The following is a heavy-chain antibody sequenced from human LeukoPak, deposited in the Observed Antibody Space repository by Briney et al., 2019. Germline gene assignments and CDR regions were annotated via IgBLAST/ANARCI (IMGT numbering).Heavy chain of an antibody. Sequence: ASVKVSCKTSGYTFTNFAINWVRQAPGQGLEWMGWITAYNGDTNYAQKLQGRVSMTTGTSTSTAYMELRNLSSDDTAVYYCARGGPDSSDQDWFDPWGQGTLVAVSS. D-gene: IGHD6-19*01. CDR1: GYTFTNFA. CDR3: ARGGPDSSDQDWFDP. CDR2: ITAYNGDT. V-gene: IGHV1-18*01. J-gene: IGHJ5*02.